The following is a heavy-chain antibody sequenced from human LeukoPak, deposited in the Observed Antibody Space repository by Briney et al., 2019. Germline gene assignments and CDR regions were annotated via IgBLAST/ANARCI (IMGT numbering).Heavy chain of an antibody. CDR2: FDPEDGEA. CDR1: GYTLTELS. Sequence: GASVKVSCKVSGYTLTELSMHWVRQAPGKGLEWMGGFDPEDGEAIYAQKFQGRVTMTEDTSTDTAYMELSSLRSEDTAVYYCAREGIQLWLFGLGKDYYYGMDVWGQGTTVTVSS. J-gene: IGHJ6*02. CDR3: AREGIQLWLFGLGKDYYYGMDV. D-gene: IGHD5-18*01. V-gene: IGHV1-24*01.